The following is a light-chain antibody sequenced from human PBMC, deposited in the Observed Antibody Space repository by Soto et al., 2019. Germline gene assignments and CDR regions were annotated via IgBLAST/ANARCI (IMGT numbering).Light chain of an antibody. Sequence: EIVLTQSPGTLSLSPGERATLSCRASQSVSSSYLAWYQQKPGQAHRLLIYDASSRATGIPDRFSGSGSGTDFTLTISRLEPEDFAVYYFQQYGRSPWYTLGQGTKLEIK. J-gene: IGKJ2*01. V-gene: IGKV3-20*01. CDR1: QSVSSSY. CDR3: QQYGRSPWYT. CDR2: DAS.